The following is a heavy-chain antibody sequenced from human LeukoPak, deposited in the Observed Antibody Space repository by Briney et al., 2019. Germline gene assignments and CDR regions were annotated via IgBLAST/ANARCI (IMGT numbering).Heavy chain of an antibody. Sequence: AGGSLRLSRAASGFTFDDYAMHWVRQAPGKGLEWVSGISWNSGSIGYADSVKGRFTISRDNAKNSLYPQMNSLRAEDTALYYCAKERDGYNYFDYWGQGTLVTVSS. CDR3: AKERDGYNYFDY. CDR1: GFTFDDYA. J-gene: IGHJ4*02. D-gene: IGHD5-12*01. CDR2: ISWNSGSI. V-gene: IGHV3-9*01.